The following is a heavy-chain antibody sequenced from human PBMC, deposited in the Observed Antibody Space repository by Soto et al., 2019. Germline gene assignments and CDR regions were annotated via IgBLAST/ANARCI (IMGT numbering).Heavy chain of an antibody. CDR3: ARSIGTTGATLYFDY. V-gene: IGHV2-5*01. D-gene: IGHD1-1*01. Sequence: QITLKESGPTLVNPTQTLTLTCTFSGFSFSTSGVGVGWVRQPPGKALEWLALIYWNDERRYSPSLKGRPSITKDTSKNQGVLAMTTMDPMDTAIYYCARSIGTTGATLYFDYWGRGTLVTVSS. CDR1: GFSFSTSGVG. CDR2: IYWNDER. J-gene: IGHJ4*02.